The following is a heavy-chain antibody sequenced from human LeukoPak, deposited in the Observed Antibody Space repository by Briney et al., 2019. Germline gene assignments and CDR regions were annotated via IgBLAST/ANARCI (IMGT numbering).Heavy chain of an antibody. CDR1: GYTFTSYY. D-gene: IGHD3-10*01. V-gene: IGHV1-46*01. J-gene: IGHJ5*02. CDR2: INPSGDTT. CDR3: ARATSIPDYYGSGSYYNWFDP. Sequence: ASVKVSCKASGYTFTSYYIHWVRQAPGQGLEWMGIINPSGDTTKYTQEFQGRLTMTRDRSTSTVYMDLSSLRSDDTAVYYCARATSIPDYYGSGSYYNWFDPWGQGTLVTVSS.